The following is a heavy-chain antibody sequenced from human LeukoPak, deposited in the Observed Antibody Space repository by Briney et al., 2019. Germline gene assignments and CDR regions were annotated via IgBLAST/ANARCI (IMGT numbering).Heavy chain of an antibody. J-gene: IGHJ4*02. Sequence: GGSLRLSCAASGFTVSSNYMSRVRQAPGKGLEWVSVIYSGGSTYYADSVKGRFTISRDNAKNSLYLQMNSLRAEDTAVYYCARDGCSSTSCLSDYWGQGTLVTVSS. CDR1: GFTVSSNY. CDR2: IYSGGST. D-gene: IGHD2-2*01. V-gene: IGHV3-66*01. CDR3: ARDGCSSTSCLSDY.